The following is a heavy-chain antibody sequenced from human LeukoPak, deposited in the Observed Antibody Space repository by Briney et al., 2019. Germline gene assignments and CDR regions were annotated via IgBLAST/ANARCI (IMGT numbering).Heavy chain of an antibody. CDR3: AREHYDILTGYPPPNWFDP. CDR2: INHSGST. V-gene: IGHV4-34*01. Sequence: SETLSLTCAVYGGSFSGYYWSWIRQPPGKGLEWIGEINHSGSTNYNPSLKSRVTISVDTSKNQFSLKLSSVTAADTAVYYCAREHYDILTGYPPPNWFDPWGQGTLVTVSS. J-gene: IGHJ5*02. D-gene: IGHD3-9*01. CDR1: GGSFSGYY.